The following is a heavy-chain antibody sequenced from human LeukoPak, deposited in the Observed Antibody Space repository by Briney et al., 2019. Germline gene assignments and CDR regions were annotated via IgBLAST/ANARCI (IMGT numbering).Heavy chain of an antibody. Sequence: SSETLSLTCTVSSASISSYYWSWIRQPPGKGLEWIGYIYYSGSTNYNPSLKSRVTITVDTSKNQFSLRLSSVTAADTAVYYCARHRYYYDSSGYYYQPWGQGTLVTVSS. J-gene: IGHJ5*02. CDR2: IYYSGST. D-gene: IGHD3-22*01. V-gene: IGHV4-59*01. CDR3: ARHRYYYDSSGYYYQP. CDR1: SASISSYY.